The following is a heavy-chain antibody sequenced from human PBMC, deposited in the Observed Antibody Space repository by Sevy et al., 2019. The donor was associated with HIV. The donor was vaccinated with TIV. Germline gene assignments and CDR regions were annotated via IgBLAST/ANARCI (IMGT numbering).Heavy chain of an antibody. V-gene: IGHV1-8*01. D-gene: IGHD3-22*01. J-gene: IGHJ3*02. CDR2: MNPNSGNT. Sequence: ASVKVSCKASGYTFTSYDINWVRQATGQGLVWMGWMNPNSGNTGYAQKFQGRVTMTRNTAISTAYRELSSLRSEDTAVYYCASDLTYYYDSSGDGAFDIWGQGTMVTVSS. CDR3: ASDLTYYYDSSGDGAFDI. CDR1: GYTFTSYD.